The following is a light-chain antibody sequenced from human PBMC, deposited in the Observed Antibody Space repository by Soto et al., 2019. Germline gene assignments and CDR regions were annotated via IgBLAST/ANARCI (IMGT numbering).Light chain of an antibody. V-gene: IGKV1-39*01. Sequence: DIQMTQSPSTLPASVGDRVTITCRASQSISNWLAWYQQKPGKAPKLLIYDASSLQSGVPSRFSGSGSGTDFTLTISSLQPEDIATYYCQQSDSTPITFGQGTRLEIK. CDR1: QSISNW. J-gene: IGKJ5*01. CDR2: DAS. CDR3: QQSDSTPIT.